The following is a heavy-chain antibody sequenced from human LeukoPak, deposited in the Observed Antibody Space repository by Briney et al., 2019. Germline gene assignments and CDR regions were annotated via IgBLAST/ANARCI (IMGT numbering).Heavy chain of an antibody. CDR1: GFTFSSYS. J-gene: IGHJ6*02. CDR2: ISSSSSYI. D-gene: IGHD6-19*01. Sequence: GGSLRLSCAASGFTFSSYSMNWVRQAPGKGLEWVSSISSSSSYIYYADSVKGRFTISRDNAKNSLYLQTNSLRAEDTAVYYCAKDSGSSGWENYYYYGMDVWGQGTTVTVSS. V-gene: IGHV3-21*01. CDR3: AKDSGSSGWENYYYYGMDV.